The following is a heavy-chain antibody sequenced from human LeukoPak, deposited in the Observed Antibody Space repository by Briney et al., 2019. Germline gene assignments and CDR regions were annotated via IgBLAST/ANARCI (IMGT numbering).Heavy chain of an antibody. CDR3: ARLWFGESRMAIDY. Sequence: GASVKVSCKASGYTFTSYGISWVRQAPGQGLEWMGWISAYNGNTNYAQKLQGRVTMTTDTSTSTAYMELRSLRSDDTAVYYCARLWFGESRMAIDYWGQGTLVTVSS. D-gene: IGHD3-10*01. CDR2: ISAYNGNT. V-gene: IGHV1-18*01. CDR1: GYTFTSYG. J-gene: IGHJ4*02.